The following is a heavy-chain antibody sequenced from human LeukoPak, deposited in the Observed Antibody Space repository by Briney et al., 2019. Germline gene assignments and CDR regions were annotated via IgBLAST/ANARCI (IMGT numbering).Heavy chain of an antibody. CDR2: INPNSGGT. CDR3: ARDLRVGATTQETFDY. J-gene: IGHJ4*02. V-gene: IGHV1-2*06. CDR1: GYTFTGYY. D-gene: IGHD1-26*01. Sequence: ASVKVSCKASGYTFTGYYMHWVRQAPGQGLEWMGRINPNSGGTNYAQKFQGRVTMTRDTSISTAYVELSRLRSDDTAVYYCARDLRVGATTQETFDYWGQGTLVTVSS.